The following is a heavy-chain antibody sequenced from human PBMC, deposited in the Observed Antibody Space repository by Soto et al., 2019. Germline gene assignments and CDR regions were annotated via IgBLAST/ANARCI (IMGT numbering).Heavy chain of an antibody. CDR1: GGSISGGGYY. Sequence: SETLSLTCTVSGGSISGGGYYWSWIRQHPGKGLEWIGYIYYSGSTYHNPSLKSRVTISVDTSKNQFSLKLSSVTAADTAVYYCAREKYSGYDFPRGLFDYWGQGTLVTVSS. D-gene: IGHD5-12*01. V-gene: IGHV4-31*03. J-gene: IGHJ4*02. CDR3: AREKYSGYDFPRGLFDY. CDR2: IYYSGST.